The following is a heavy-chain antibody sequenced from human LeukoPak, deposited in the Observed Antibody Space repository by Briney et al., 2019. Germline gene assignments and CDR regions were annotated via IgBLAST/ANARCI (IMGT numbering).Heavy chain of an antibody. V-gene: IGHV3-7*03. J-gene: IGHJ3*02. CDR2: INVDGTAE. Sequence: GGSLRLSCAASGFSFSTIYMSWVRQTPGQGLEWVANINVDGTAEYYVDSVKGRFTISRDNANNSLYLQMNSLRAEDTAVYYCARDPYKFAFDIWGQGTVVLVSS. CDR1: GFSFSTIY. CDR3: ARDPYKFAFDI. D-gene: IGHD1-14*01.